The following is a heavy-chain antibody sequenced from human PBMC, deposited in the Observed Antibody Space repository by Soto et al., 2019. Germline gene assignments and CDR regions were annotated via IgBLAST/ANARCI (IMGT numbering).Heavy chain of an antibody. D-gene: IGHD6-6*01. CDR2: IYHSGST. J-gene: IGHJ5*02. V-gene: IGHV4-30-4*01. CDR3: ARERPDGARLDP. CDR1: GGSISSGDYY. Sequence: QVQLQESGPGLVKPSQTLSLTCTVSGGSISSGDYYWSWIRQPPGKGLEWIGYIYHSGSTYYNPSLKSRVXIXVHXSKNQFSLKLSSVTAADTAVYYCARERPDGARLDPWGQGTLVTVSS.